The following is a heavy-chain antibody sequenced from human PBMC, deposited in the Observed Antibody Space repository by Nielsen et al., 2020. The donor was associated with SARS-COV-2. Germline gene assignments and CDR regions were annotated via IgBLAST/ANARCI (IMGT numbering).Heavy chain of an antibody. CDR2: ISYDGSNK. Sequence: GESLKISCAASGFTFSSYGMHWVRQAPGKGLEWVAVISYDGSNKYYADSVKGRFTISRDNSKNTLYLQMNSLRAEDTAVYYCARGLAVAVSYGMDVWGQGTTVTVSS. V-gene: IGHV3-30*19. CDR3: ARGLAVAVSYGMDV. J-gene: IGHJ6*02. CDR1: GFTFSSYG. D-gene: IGHD6-19*01.